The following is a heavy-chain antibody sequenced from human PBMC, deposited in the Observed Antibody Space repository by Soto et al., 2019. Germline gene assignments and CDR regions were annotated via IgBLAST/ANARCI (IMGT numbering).Heavy chain of an antibody. CDR1: GGTFSSYA. CDR3: AGGKKTIVVVLNREYYGMDV. J-gene: IGHJ6*02. Sequence: QVQLVQSGAEVKKPGSSVKVSCKASGGTFSSYAISWVRQAPGQGLEWMGGIIPIFGTANYAQKFQGRVTITADESTSTAYMELSSLRSEDTAVYYCAGGKKTIVVVLNREYYGMDVWGQGTTVTVSS. D-gene: IGHD2-2*01. CDR2: IIPIFGTA. V-gene: IGHV1-69*01.